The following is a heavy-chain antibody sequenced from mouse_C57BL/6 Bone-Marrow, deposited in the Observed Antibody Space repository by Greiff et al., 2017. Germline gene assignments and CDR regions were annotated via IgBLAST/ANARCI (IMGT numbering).Heavy chain of an antibody. Sequence: QVQLQQPGAELVKPGASVKMSCKASGYTFTSYWITWVKQRPGQGLEWIGDLYPGSGSTNYNEKFKSKATLTVDTSSSTAYMQLSSLTSEDSAVYYCARVSYYYAMDYWGQGTSVTVSS. CDR1: GYTFTSYW. CDR3: ARVSYYYAMDY. D-gene: IGHD6-2*01. J-gene: IGHJ4*01. CDR2: LYPGSGST. V-gene: IGHV1-55*01.